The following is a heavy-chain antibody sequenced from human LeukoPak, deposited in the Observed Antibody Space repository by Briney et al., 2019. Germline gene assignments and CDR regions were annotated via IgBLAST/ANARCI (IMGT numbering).Heavy chain of an antibody. CDR2: ISWNSGSI. D-gene: IGHD3-22*01. J-gene: IGHJ4*02. V-gene: IGHV3-9*01. CDR3: AKDYDSSGYSTFGFDY. CDR1: GFTFDDYA. Sequence: GRSLRLSCAASGFTFDDYAMHWVRPAPGKGLGWGSGISWNSGSIGYADSVKGRFTISRDNAKNSLYLQMNSLRAEDTALYYCAKDYDSSGYSTFGFDYWGQGTLVTVSS.